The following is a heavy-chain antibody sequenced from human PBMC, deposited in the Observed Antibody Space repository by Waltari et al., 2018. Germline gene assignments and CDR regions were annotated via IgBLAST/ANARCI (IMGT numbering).Heavy chain of an antibody. J-gene: IGHJ5*02. CDR1: GFTFSSYS. Sequence: EVQLVESGGGLVQPGGSLRLSCAASGFTFSSYSMNWVRQAPGKGLGWVSKISMSSSTIYYADAVKGRFTIARDNAKNSLYLQMNSLRAEDTAVYYCARDSLTVDIVATIWGHNWFDPWGQGTLVTVSS. D-gene: IGHD5-12*01. CDR2: ISMSSSTI. CDR3: ARDSLTVDIVATIWGHNWFDP. V-gene: IGHV3-48*04.